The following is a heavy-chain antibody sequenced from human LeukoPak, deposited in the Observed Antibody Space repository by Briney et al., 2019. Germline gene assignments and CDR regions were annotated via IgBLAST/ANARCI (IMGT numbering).Heavy chain of an antibody. CDR1: GFTVSSHY. CDR3: AKTHDY. J-gene: IGHJ4*02. V-gene: IGHV3-66*02. CDR2: IYSGGST. Sequence: GGSLRLSCSASGFTVSSHYMSWVRQAPGKGLEWVSVIYSGGSTYYADSVKGRFTISRDDSKNTLYLQMNSLRTEDTAVYYCAKTHDYWGQGTLVTVSS.